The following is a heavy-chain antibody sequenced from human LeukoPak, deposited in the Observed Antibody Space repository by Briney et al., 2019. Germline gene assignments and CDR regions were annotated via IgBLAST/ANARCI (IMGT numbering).Heavy chain of an antibody. CDR3: VRDLGGRSGH. CDR2: INHNGNAN. V-gene: IGHV3-7*01. J-gene: IGHJ4*02. CDR1: GFTFSSYW. D-gene: IGHD1-26*01. Sequence: GGSLRLSCAASGFTFSSYWMNWARQAPGKGLEWVASINHNGNANYYVDSVKGRFTISRDNAKNSLYLQMNGLRAEDTAVYYCVRDLGGRSGHWGQGTLVTVSS.